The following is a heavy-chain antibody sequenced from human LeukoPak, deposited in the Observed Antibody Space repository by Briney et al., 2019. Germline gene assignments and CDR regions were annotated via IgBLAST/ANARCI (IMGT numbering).Heavy chain of an antibody. CDR2: IYYSGRT. Sequence: SETLSLTCTVSGGSISSNSWSWIRQPPGQGLEWLANIYYSGRTNYNPSLKSRVTISVDSSKNQFSLKLSSATAADTAVYYCAISGYSGRNVRTFDYWGQGALVTVSS. CDR1: GGSISSNS. CDR3: AISGYSGRNVRTFDY. V-gene: IGHV4-59*13. D-gene: IGHD1-14*01. J-gene: IGHJ4*02.